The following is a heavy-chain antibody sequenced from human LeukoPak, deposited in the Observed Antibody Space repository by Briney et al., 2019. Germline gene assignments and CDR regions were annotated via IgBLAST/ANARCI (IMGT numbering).Heavy chain of an antibody. Sequence: ASVKVSCKASGYTFTSYGISRVRQAPGQGLEWMGWISAYNGNTNYAQKLQGRVTMTTDTSTSSAYMELRSLRSDDTAVYYCARAALSDYVWGSYPWYFDYWGQGTLVTVSS. J-gene: IGHJ4*02. V-gene: IGHV1-18*01. CDR1: GYTFTSYG. CDR3: ARAALSDYVWGSYPWYFDY. CDR2: ISAYNGNT. D-gene: IGHD3-16*01.